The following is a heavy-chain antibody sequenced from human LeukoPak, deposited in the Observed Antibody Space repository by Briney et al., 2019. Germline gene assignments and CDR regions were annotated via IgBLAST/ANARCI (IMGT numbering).Heavy chain of an antibody. V-gene: IGHV4-59*01. CDR3: ARDGSGSSSWYPFDP. Sequence: SETLSLTCNVSGGSISNYYWSWMRQPPGKGLEWIGYIYYTGSSNYNPSLKSRVTISVDTSNNQFSLKLSSMTAADTAVYYCARDGSGSSSWYPFDPWGQGTLVTVSS. J-gene: IGHJ5*02. CDR1: GGSISNYY. CDR2: IYYTGSS. D-gene: IGHD6-13*01.